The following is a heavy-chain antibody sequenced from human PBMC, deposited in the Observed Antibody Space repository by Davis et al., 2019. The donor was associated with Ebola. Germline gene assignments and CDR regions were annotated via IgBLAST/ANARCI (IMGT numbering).Heavy chain of an antibody. CDR1: GGSISSYY. CDR2: IYYSGST. D-gene: IGHD5-18*01. Sequence: MPGGSLRLSCTVSGGSISSYYWSWIRQPPGKGLEWIGYIYYSGSTNYNPSLKSRVTISVDTSKNQFSLKLSSVTAADTAVYYCARVWIQLWSQGVIWFDPWGQGTLVTVSS. J-gene: IGHJ5*02. V-gene: IGHV4-59*08. CDR3: ARVWIQLWSQGVIWFDP.